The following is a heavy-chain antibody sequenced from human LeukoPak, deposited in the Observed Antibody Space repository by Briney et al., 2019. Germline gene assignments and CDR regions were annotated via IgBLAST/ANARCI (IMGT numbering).Heavy chain of an antibody. V-gene: IGHV3-7*03. CDR1: GFTISTYT. J-gene: IGHJ4*02. D-gene: IGHD6-19*01. CDR3: ATLKIAVFDY. Sequence: GGSLRLSCAASGFTISTYTMTWVRQAPGKGLEWVANIKQDGSQKNYVDSVKGRFTISRDNAKNSLYLQMNSLRAEDTAVYYCATLKIAVFDYWGQGTLVTVSS. CDR2: IKQDGSQK.